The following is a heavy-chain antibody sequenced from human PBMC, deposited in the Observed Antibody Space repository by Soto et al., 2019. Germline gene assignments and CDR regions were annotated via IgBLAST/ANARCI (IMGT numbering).Heavy chain of an antibody. Sequence: QVQLQESGPGLVKPSETLSLTCTVSGDSITSYNWNWLRQPPGKALEWIGYVYSSGSTNYNPSLKSRVTISVDTSRNQFSLKVNSVTAADTAVYYCARRAVVAVTGSLDNWLDPWGQGIVVTVSS. CDR1: GDSITSYN. CDR2: VYSSGST. V-gene: IGHV4-59*01. D-gene: IGHD2-21*01. CDR3: ARRAVVAVTGSLDNWLDP. J-gene: IGHJ5*02.